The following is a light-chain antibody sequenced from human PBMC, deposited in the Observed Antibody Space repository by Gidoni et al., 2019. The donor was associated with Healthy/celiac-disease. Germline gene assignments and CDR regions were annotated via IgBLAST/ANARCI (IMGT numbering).Light chain of an antibody. J-gene: IGKJ4*01. Sequence: IVLTQSPGTLSLSPGERATLSCRASQSVSSSYLAWYQQKPGQAPRLLIYGASSRATGIPDRFSGSGSVTDFTLTISRLEPEDFAVYYCQQYGSSRGTFGGXTKVEIK. V-gene: IGKV3-20*01. CDR2: GAS. CDR3: QQYGSSRGT. CDR1: QSVSSSY.